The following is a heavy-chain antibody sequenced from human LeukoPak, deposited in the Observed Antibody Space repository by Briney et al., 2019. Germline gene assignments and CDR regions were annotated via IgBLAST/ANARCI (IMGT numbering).Heavy chain of an antibody. CDR1: GFTFSSYA. D-gene: IGHD2-15*01. CDR2: ISGSGGST. CDR3: AKDNPSYCSGGSCYGMDV. Sequence: GSLRLSCAASGFTFSSYAMSWVRQAPGKGLEWVSAISGSGGSTYYADSVKGRFTISRDNSKNTLYLQMNSLRAEDTAVYFCAKDNPSYCSGGSCYGMDVWGQGTTVTVSS. J-gene: IGHJ6*02. V-gene: IGHV3-23*01.